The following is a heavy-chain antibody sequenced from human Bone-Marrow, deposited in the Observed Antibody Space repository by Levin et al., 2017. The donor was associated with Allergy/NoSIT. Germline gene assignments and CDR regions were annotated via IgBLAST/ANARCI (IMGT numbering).Heavy chain of an antibody. CDR1: GLSISSIGVG. J-gene: IGHJ4*02. CDR2: IYWDDDK. V-gene: IGHV2-5*02. Sequence: SGPTLVKPTETLRLTCSLSGLSISSIGVGVGWIRQPPGKAPEWLAVIYWDDDKRSSPSLNSRVTITKDASKDHVVLIVTNMDPADTATYYCAHRNRRALGFDLWGQGILVTVSS. D-gene: IGHD4/OR15-4a*01. CDR3: AHRNRRALGFDL.